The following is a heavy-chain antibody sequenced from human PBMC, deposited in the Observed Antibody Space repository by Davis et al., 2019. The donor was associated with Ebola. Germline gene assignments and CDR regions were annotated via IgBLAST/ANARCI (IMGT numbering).Heavy chain of an antibody. Sequence: ASVKVSCKASGYTFTGYYMHWVRQAPGQGLEWMGWISAYNGNTNYAQKLQGRVTMTTDTSTSTAYMELRSLRSDDTAVYYCARDSCYYDSSGYYYCYYGMDVWGQGTTVTVSS. CDR2: ISAYNGNT. V-gene: IGHV1-18*04. CDR3: ARDSCYYDSSGYYYCYYGMDV. CDR1: GYTFTGYY. J-gene: IGHJ6*02. D-gene: IGHD3-22*01.